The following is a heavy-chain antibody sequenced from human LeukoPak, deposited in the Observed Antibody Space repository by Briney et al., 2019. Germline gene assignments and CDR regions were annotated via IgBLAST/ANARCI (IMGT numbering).Heavy chain of an antibody. Sequence: ASVKVSCKASGYTFTSYGISWVRQAPGQGLEWMGWINTHDGKTKYAQKLQGRVTMTTDTSTSTGYMEVRSLRSDDTAMYYCARAGGYSNYEGTRDWYFDLWGRGTLVTVSS. J-gene: IGHJ2*01. CDR3: ARAGGYSNYEGTRDWYFDL. V-gene: IGHV1-18*01. D-gene: IGHD4-11*01. CDR2: INTHDGKT. CDR1: GYTFTSYG.